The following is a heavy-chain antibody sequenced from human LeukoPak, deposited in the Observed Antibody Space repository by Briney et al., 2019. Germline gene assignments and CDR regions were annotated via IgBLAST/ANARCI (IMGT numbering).Heavy chain of an antibody. CDR3: ARDRQWLVDH. CDR1: GDSISSYY. J-gene: IGHJ5*02. V-gene: IGHV4-4*07. D-gene: IGHD6-19*01. Sequence: SETLSLTCTVPGDSISSYYWSWIRQPAGKGLEWIGRVYVTGSTNLNPALQSRVTMSVDTSTNQFSLKLTSVTAADTAVYYCARDRQWLVDHWGQGTLVTVSS. CDR2: VYVTGST.